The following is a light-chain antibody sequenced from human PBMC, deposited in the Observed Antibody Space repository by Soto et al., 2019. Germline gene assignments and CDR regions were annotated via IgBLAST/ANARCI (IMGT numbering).Light chain of an antibody. J-gene: IGLJ1*01. V-gene: IGLV2-8*01. CDR1: SSDVGGYNY. CDR2: EVN. CDR3: NSYAGSNSFV. Sequence: QSVLTQPPSASGSPGQSVTISCTGTSSDVGGYNYVSWYQQHPGRAPKLVIFEVNKRPSGVPDRFSGSKSGNPASLTVSGLQTEDEADYYCNSYAGSNSFVFGTGTKVTVL.